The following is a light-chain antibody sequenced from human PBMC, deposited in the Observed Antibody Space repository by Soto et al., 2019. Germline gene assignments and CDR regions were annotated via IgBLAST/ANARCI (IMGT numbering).Light chain of an antibody. Sequence: EIVMTQSPATLSVSPGERATLFCRASHSVSSSLAWYQQKPGQAPRLLIHGASTRATGIPARFSGSGSGTEFTLTISSLQSEDFAVYYCQHYNNWWAFGQGTKV. CDR2: GAS. J-gene: IGKJ1*01. CDR1: HSVSSS. V-gene: IGKV3-15*01. CDR3: QHYNNWWA.